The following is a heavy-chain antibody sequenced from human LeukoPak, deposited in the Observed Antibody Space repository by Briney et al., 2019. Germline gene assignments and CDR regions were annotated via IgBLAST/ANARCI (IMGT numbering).Heavy chain of an antibody. CDR1: GFIFNSYA. Sequence: VRPGRSLRLCCAASGFIFNSYAMHWVRPAPGKGLEWVAVISYDARSTFYTDSGKGRFTISRDYSKNTLYLQMNTLRPEDTAVYYCTRPRSYYYYYYGIDVWGQGTTVTVSS. CDR2: ISYDARST. J-gene: IGHJ6*02. V-gene: IGHV3-30*04. D-gene: IGHD1-26*01. CDR3: TRPRSYYYYYYGIDV.